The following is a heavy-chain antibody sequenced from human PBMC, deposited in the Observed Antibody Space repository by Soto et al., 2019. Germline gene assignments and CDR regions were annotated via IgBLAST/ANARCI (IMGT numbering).Heavy chain of an antibody. Sequence: GGSLRLSCAASGFTFSSYGMHWVRQAPGKGLEWVAVISYDGSNKYYADSVKGRFTISRDNSKNTLYLQMNSLRAEDTAVYYCAKGAGITAMKPFDYWGQGTLVTVSS. J-gene: IGHJ4*02. V-gene: IGHV3-30*18. CDR2: ISYDGSNK. D-gene: IGHD5-18*01. CDR1: GFTFSSYG. CDR3: AKGAGITAMKPFDY.